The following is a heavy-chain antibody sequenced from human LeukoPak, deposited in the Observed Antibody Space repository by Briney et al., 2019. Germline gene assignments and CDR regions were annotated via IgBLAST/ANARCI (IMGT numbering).Heavy chain of an antibody. D-gene: IGHD2/OR15-2a*01. CDR2: ISGSGGST. J-gene: IGHJ4*02. V-gene: IGHV3-23*01. CDR1: GFTFSSYS. CDR3: AKDRSWAASPTRLYSFDY. Sequence: PGGSLRLSCAASGFTFSSYSMNWVRQAPGKGLEWVSGISGSGGSTYHADSVKGRFSVSRDTSKNTLYLQMNSLRAEDTDVYYCAKDRSWAASPTRLYSFDYWGEGTLVTVSS.